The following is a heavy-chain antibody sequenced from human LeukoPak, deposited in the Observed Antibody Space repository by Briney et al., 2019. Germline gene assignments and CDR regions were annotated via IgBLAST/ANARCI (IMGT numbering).Heavy chain of an antibody. CDR3: ARVGFGGSGYVWGDPYYYYGMDV. D-gene: IGHD5-12*01. CDR2: ISAYNGNT. V-gene: IGHV1-18*01. J-gene: IGHJ6*02. Sequence: ASVKVSCKASGYTFTSSGISWVRQAPGQGLEWMGWISAYNGNTNYAQKLQGRVTMATDTSTSTAYMELRSLRSDDTAVYYCARVGFGGSGYVWGDPYYYYGMDVWGQGTTVTVSS. CDR1: GYTFTSSG.